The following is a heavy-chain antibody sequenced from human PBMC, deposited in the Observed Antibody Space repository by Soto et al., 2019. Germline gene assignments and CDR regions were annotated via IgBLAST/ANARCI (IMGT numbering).Heavy chain of an antibody. Sequence: GGSLRLSCAASGFTFSSYWMSWVRQAPGKGLEWVANIKQDGSEKYYVDSVKGRFTISRDNAKNSLYLQMNSLRAEDTAVYYCASKGNADQIYCSSTSCYAAEGDAFDIWGQGTMVTVSS. D-gene: IGHD2-2*01. J-gene: IGHJ3*02. V-gene: IGHV3-7*01. CDR3: ASKGNADQIYCSSTSCYAAEGDAFDI. CDR1: GFTFSSYW. CDR2: IKQDGSEK.